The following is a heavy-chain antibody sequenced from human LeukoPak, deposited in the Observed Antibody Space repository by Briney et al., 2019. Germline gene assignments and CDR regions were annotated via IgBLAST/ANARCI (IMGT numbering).Heavy chain of an antibody. Sequence: SETLSLTCAVSGYSISSSYYWGWIRQPPGKGLEWIGTIYHSGSTHYNPSLKSRVTLSVDTSKNQFSLKLRSVTAADTAVYYCASLPSNTVTHDYWGQGSLATVCS. CDR3: ASLPSNTVTHDY. CDR1: GYSISSSYY. D-gene: IGHD4-11*01. J-gene: IGHJ4*02. CDR2: IYHSGST. V-gene: IGHV4-38-2*01.